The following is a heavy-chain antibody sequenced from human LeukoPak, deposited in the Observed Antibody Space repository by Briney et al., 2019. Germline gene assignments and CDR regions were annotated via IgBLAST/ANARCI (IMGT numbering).Heavy chain of an antibody. CDR3: ARAKDYFDY. CDR2: ISYDGSNK. V-gene: IGHV3-30-3*01. Sequence: GGSLRLSCTASGFTFGDYAMSWFRQAPGKGLEWVAVISYDGSNKYYADSVKGRFTISRDNSKNTLYLQMNSLRAEDTAVYYCARAKDYFDYWGQGTLVTVSS. CDR1: GFTFGDYA. J-gene: IGHJ4*02.